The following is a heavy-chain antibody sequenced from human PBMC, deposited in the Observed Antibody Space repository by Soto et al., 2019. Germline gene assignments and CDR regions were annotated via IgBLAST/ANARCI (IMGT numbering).Heavy chain of an antibody. J-gene: IGHJ4*02. CDR1: GYTITSYG. Sequence: GASVKVSCKASGYTITSYGISWVRQAPGQGLEWMGWISAYNGNTNYAQKLQGRVTMTTDTSKNTLYLQINFLKPEDTAVYYCVRDPDGILDFDYWGQGTLVTVSS. D-gene: IGHD1-26*01. V-gene: IGHV1-18*01. CDR2: ISAYNGNT. CDR3: VRDPDGILDFDY.